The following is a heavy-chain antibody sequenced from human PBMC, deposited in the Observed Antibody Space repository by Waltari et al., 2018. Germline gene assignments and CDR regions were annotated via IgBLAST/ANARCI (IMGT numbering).Heavy chain of an antibody. V-gene: IGHV4-34*01. CDR1: GGSFSGYY. J-gene: IGHJ4*02. CDR3: ARDRTSGWYLSGIGY. D-gene: IGHD6-19*01. CDR2: INHSGST. Sequence: QVQLQQWGAGLLKPSETLSLTCAVYGGSFSGYYWSWIRQPPGKGLEWIGEINHSGSTNYNPSLKSRVTISVDTSKNQFSLKLSSVTAAYTAVYYCARDRTSGWYLSGIGYWGQGTLVTVSS.